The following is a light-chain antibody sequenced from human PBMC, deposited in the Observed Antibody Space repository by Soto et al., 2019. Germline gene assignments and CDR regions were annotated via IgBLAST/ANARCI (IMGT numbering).Light chain of an antibody. CDR2: AAS. Sequence: DIQMTQSPSSLSASVGDRVTITCRASQSISSYLNWYQQKPGKAPKLLIYAASSLQSGVPSRFSGSGSGTDFTLTISSLQPEDFATYYCQQSYNLITFGQGTRREIK. J-gene: IGKJ5*01. V-gene: IGKV1-39*01. CDR1: QSISSY. CDR3: QQSYNLIT.